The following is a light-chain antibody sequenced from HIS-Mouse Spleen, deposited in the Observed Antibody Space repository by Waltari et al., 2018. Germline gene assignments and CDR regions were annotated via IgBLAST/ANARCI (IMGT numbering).Light chain of an antibody. J-gene: IGLJ2*01. CDR3: SSYTSSSTLVV. Sequence: QSALTQPASVSGSPGQSITISCTGTSSDVGGYHYVSWYQQHPGKAPKLMIYDVSNRPSGFSNRFSGSKSGNTASLTISGLQAEDEADYYCSSYTSSSTLVVFGGGTKLTVL. V-gene: IGLV2-14*03. CDR1: SSDVGGYHY. CDR2: DVS.